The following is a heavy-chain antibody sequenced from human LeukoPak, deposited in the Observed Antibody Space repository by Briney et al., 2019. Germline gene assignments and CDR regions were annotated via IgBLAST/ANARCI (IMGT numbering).Heavy chain of an antibody. CDR1: GFTFSSYG. Sequence: GGSLRLSCAASGFTFSSYGMHWVRQAPGKWLEWVAVIWYDGSNKYYADSVKGRFTISRDNSKNTLYLQMNSLRAEDTAVYYCAREAPGAAGTDYWGQGTLVTVSS. CDR2: IWYDGSNK. D-gene: IGHD6-13*01. V-gene: IGHV3-33*01. CDR3: AREAPGAAGTDY. J-gene: IGHJ4*02.